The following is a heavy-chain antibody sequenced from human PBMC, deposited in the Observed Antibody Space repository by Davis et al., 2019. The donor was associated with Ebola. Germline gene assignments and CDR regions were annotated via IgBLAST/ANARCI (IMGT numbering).Heavy chain of an antibody. Sequence: GGSLRLSCAASAASGFTFSSSWMSWVRQAPGKGLEWVANIKGDGSEKFYVDSVKGRFTISRDNSKNTLYLEMNNLRADDTAIYYCAKDAASTWFAEFYFDYWGQGILVTVSS. D-gene: IGHD3-10*01. CDR2: IKGDGSEK. V-gene: IGHV3-7*03. J-gene: IGHJ4*02. CDR3: AKDAASTWFAEFYFDY. CDR1: GFTFSSSW.